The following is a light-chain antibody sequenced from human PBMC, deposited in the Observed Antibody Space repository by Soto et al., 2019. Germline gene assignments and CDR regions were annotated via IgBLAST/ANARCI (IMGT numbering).Light chain of an antibody. CDR2: DAS. Sequence: EIVLTQSPGTLSLSPGERATLSCRASQSVTSGYLAWYQQKPGQSPRLLIYDASNRATGIPARFSGSGSGTDFTLTISSLQSEDFAVYYCLQYKNGVLTFGGGTKVDIK. V-gene: IGKV3-20*01. CDR1: QSVTSGY. CDR3: LQYKNGVLT. J-gene: IGKJ4*01.